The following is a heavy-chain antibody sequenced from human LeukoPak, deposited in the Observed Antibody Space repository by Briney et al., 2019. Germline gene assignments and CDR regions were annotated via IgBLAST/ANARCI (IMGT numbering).Heavy chain of an antibody. D-gene: IGHD3-22*01. J-gene: IGHJ4*02. Sequence: GGSLRLSRAPSGFTHSSYAMNWVRHPPGKGLDWVSALSGSGGSTCYADSVKGRFTISSDNSNNTLYLQMNSLRAEDTAVYYCAKGREGVYYYESSGYYRDWGQGTLVTVSS. CDR2: LSGSGGST. CDR3: AKGREGVYYYESSGYYRD. CDR1: GFTHSSYA. V-gene: IGHV3-23*01.